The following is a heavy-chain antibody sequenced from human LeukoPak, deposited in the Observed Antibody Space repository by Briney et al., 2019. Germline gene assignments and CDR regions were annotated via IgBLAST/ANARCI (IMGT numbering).Heavy chain of an antibody. J-gene: IGHJ4*02. CDR1: GGSFSGYY. V-gene: IGHV4-34*01. CDR2: INHSGST. Sequence: SETLSLTCAVYGGSFSGYYWSWIRQPPGKGLEWIGEINHSGSTNYNPSLKSRVTISVDTSKNQFSLKLSSVTAADTAVYYCARGGVYYGEYFDYWGQGTLVTVSS. CDR3: ARGGVYYGEYFDY. D-gene: IGHD3-10*01.